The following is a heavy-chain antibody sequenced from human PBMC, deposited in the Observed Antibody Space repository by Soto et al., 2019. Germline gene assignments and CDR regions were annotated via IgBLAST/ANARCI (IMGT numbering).Heavy chain of an antibody. Sequence: GGSLRLSCAASGFTFSGYYMSWIRQAPGKGLEWVSYISSSSSYTNYADSVKGRFTISRDNAKNSLYLQMNSLRAEDTAVYYCARVGRELGSSSTPDYWGQGTLVTVSS. D-gene: IGHD6-6*01. CDR3: ARVGRELGSSSTPDY. CDR2: ISSSSSYT. J-gene: IGHJ4*02. CDR1: GFTFSGYY. V-gene: IGHV3-11*06.